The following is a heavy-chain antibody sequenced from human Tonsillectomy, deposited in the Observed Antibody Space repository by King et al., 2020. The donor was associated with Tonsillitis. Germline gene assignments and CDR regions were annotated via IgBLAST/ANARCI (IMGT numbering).Heavy chain of an antibody. CDR1: GFTFSSYA. D-gene: IGHD3-22*01. Sequence: VQLVESGGGLVQPGGSLRLSCAASGFTFSSYAMSWVRQAPGKGLEWVSAIGGSGGGTYYADSVKGRLTIPRDNSKNTRYLQRNSLRAEDTAVYYCAKNPAYYYDSSGHYYFDYWGQGTLVTVSS. V-gene: IGHV3-23*04. J-gene: IGHJ4*02. CDR3: AKNPAYYYDSSGHYYFDY. CDR2: IGGSGGGT.